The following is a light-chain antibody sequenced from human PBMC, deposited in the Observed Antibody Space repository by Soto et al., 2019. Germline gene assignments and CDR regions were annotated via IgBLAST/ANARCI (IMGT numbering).Light chain of an antibody. V-gene: IGLV4-69*01. CDR2: LNSDGSH. CDR1: SGHSSYA. CDR3: QTWDTGLDRV. J-gene: IGLJ2*01. Sequence: QAVVTQSPSASASLGASVKLTCTLSSGHSSYAIAWHQQQPEKGPRYLMKLNSDGSHSKGDGIPDRFSGSSSGAERYLTISSLQSEDEADYYCQTWDTGLDRVFGGGTKVTVL.